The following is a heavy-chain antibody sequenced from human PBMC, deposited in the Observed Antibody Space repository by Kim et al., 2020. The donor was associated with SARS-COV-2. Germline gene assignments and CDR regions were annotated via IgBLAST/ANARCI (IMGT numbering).Heavy chain of an antibody. CDR3: AKDLLYVPGRGYFDS. J-gene: IGHJ4*02. D-gene: IGHD3-10*01. Sequence: ADSVRGRFTISRANSKDILFLQMDSLRVDDTAVYYCAKDLLYVPGRGYFDSWGQGVLVTVSS. V-gene: IGHV3-23*01.